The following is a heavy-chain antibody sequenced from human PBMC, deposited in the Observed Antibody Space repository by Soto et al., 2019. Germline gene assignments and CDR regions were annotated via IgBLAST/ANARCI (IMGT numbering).Heavy chain of an antibody. V-gene: IGHV3-66*01. CDR2: IYSGGTT. CDR1: GFTVSNNY. D-gene: IGHD7-27*01. CDR3: ARNSGSKLGPRTAGEGH. Sequence: EVQLVESGGALVQPGGSLRLSCAASGFTVSNNYMSWVRQAPGKGLEWVSLIYSGGTTSYADSVKGRFTISRDSSKNTLNLQMNSLRAEDTAVYYCARNSGSKLGPRTAGEGHWGQGTLVTVYS. J-gene: IGHJ4*02.